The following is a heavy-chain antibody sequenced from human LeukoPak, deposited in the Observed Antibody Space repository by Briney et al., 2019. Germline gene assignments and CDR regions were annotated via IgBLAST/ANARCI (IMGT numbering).Heavy chain of an antibody. D-gene: IGHD2-21*02. V-gene: IGHV3-23*01. CDR2: ISTSGGST. J-gene: IGHJ4*02. CDR3: AKDQCGGDCYRCFDY. Sequence: GGSLRLSCAASGFTFSTYAMSWVRQAPGKGLEWLSAISTSGGSTYYADSVKGRFTISRDNSKNTLYLQMNSLRAEDTAVYYCAKDQCGGDCYRCFDYWGQGPLVTVSS. CDR1: GFTFSTYA.